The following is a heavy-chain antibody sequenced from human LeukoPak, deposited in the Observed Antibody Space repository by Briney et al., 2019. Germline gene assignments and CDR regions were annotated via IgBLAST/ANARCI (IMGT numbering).Heavy chain of an antibody. D-gene: IGHD3-3*01. CDR3: ARAADFDWFDP. CDR1: GGSISSSSYY. V-gene: IGHV4-39*01. Sequence: ASETLSLTCTVSGGSISSSSYYWGWIRQPPGKGLEWIGSIYYSGSTYYNPSLKSRVTISVDTSKNQFSLKLSSVTAADTAVYYCARAADFDWFDPWGQGTLVTVSS. CDR2: IYYSGST. J-gene: IGHJ5*02.